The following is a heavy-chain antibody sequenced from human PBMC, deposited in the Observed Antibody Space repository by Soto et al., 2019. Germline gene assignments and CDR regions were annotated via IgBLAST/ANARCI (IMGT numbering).Heavy chain of an antibody. V-gene: IGHV3-30-3*01. Sequence: QVQLVESGGGVVQPGRSLRLSCAASGFTFSSLPMHWVRQAPGRGLEWVALISHDGNNKYYADSVKGRFTISRDNSKNTLFLQMNSLRVEDTAVYYCARWTVQYDSYGYFWGQGTLVTVSS. CDR1: GFTFSSLP. CDR2: ISHDGNNK. CDR3: ARWTVQYDSYGYF. D-gene: IGHD5-18*01. J-gene: IGHJ4*02.